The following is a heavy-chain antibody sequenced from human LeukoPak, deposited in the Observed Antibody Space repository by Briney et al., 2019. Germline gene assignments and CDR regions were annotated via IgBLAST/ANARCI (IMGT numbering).Heavy chain of an antibody. CDR2: ISWSSGNI. J-gene: IGHJ4*02. D-gene: IGHD6-19*01. CDR3: AKDIWGRAVAGTFDY. CDR1: GFTFSSYS. Sequence: GGSLRLSCAASGFTFSSYSMNWVRQAPGKGLEWVSGISWSSGNIGYADSVKGRFTISRDNAKNSLYLQMNSLRVEDTALYYCAKDIWGRAVAGTFDYWGQGTLVTVSS. V-gene: IGHV3-9*01.